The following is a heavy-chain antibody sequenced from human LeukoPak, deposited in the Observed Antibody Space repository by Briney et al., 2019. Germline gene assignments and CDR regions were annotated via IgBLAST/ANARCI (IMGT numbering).Heavy chain of an antibody. Sequence: GGSLRLSCAASGFTFSDYYMSWIRQAPGKGLEWVSYISSSGSTIYYADSVKGRFTISRDNAKNSLYLQMNSLRAEDTAVYYCARDPTSTNYYYGMDVWGQGTTVTVSS. J-gene: IGHJ6*02. CDR3: ARDPTSTNYYYGMDV. CDR1: GFTFSDYY. CDR2: ISSSGSTI. D-gene: IGHD1-1*01. V-gene: IGHV3-11*04.